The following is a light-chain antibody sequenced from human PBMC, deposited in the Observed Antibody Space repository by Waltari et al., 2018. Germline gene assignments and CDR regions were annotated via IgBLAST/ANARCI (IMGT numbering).Light chain of an antibody. V-gene: IGKV1-27*01. CDR3: QKYNSAPS. CDR2: TAS. Sequence: DIQMTQSPSSLSASVGDRVTITCRASQGISNYLAWYQQKPGKVPKLLIYTASTLQSGVPSRFSGSGSGTDFTLTISSLQPEDVATYYCQKYNSAPSFGGGTKVEIK. J-gene: IGKJ4*01. CDR1: QGISNY.